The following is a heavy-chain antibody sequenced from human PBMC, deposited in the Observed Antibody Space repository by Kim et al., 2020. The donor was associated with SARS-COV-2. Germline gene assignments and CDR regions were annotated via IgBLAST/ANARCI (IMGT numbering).Heavy chain of an antibody. D-gene: IGHD4-17*01. CDR2: INPNSGGT. CDR3: AREDYRSNYLDY. Sequence: ASVKVSCKASGYTFTGYYMHWVRQAPGQGLEWMGRINPNSGGTNYAQKFQGRVTMTRDTSISTAYMELSRLRSDDTAVYYCAREDYRSNYLDYWGQGTLVTVSS. J-gene: IGHJ4*02. V-gene: IGHV1-2*06. CDR1: GYTFTGYY.